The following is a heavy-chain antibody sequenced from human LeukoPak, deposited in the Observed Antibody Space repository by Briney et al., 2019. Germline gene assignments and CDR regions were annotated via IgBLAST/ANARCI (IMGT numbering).Heavy chain of an antibody. CDR1: GYTFTGYY. D-gene: IGHD6-19*01. Sequence: GASVKVSCKASGYTFTGYYMHWVRQAPGQGLEWTGWINPNSGGTNYAQKFQGWVTMTRDTSISTAYMELSRLRSDDTAVYYCARDNSSGFLGFDYWGQGTLVTVSS. V-gene: IGHV1-2*04. CDR3: ARDNSSGFLGFDY. CDR2: INPNSGGT. J-gene: IGHJ4*02.